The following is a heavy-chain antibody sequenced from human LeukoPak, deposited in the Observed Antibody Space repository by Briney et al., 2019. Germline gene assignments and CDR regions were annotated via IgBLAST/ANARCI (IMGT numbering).Heavy chain of an antibody. CDR2: ISYDGSNK. J-gene: IGHJ4*02. D-gene: IGHD6-19*01. CDR3: ARDLGYSSGPNY. CDR1: GFTFSSYG. V-gene: IGHV3-30*03. Sequence: PGGSLRLSCAASGFTFSSYGMHWVRQAPGKGLEWVAVISYDGSNKYYADSVKGRFTISRDNAKNSLYLQINSLRAEDTAVYYCARDLGYSSGPNYWGQGTRVTVSS.